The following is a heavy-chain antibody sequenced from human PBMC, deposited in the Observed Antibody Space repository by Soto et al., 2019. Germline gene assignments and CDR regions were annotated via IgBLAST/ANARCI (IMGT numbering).Heavy chain of an antibody. CDR1: GFTFNDYA. CDR2: ISWNSASI. CDR3: AKDSSGWYQHFDC. D-gene: IGHD6-19*01. V-gene: IGHV3-9*01. J-gene: IGHJ4*02. Sequence: GGSLRLSCAASGFTFNDYAMHWVRQAPGKGLEWVSGISWNSASIAYADAVKGRFTISRDNAKNSLYLQMNSLRAEDTAFYYCAKDSSGWYQHFDCWGQGTLVTVSS.